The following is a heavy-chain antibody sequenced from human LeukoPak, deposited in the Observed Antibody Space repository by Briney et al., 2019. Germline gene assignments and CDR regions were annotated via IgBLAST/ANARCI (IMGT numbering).Heavy chain of an antibody. CDR2: IYYSGST. Sequence: SETLSLTCTVSGGSISSGGYYWSWIRQHPGKGLEWIGYIYYSGSTYYNPSLKSRVTISVDRSKNQFSLKLSSVTAADTAVYYCARGSIAAREGWFDPWGQGTLVTVSS. CDR1: GGSISSGGYY. J-gene: IGHJ5*02. D-gene: IGHD6-6*01. V-gene: IGHV4-31*03. CDR3: ARGSIAAREGWFDP.